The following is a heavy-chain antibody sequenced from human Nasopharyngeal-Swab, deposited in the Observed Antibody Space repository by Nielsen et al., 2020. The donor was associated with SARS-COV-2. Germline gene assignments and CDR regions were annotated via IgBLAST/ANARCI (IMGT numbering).Heavy chain of an antibody. J-gene: IGHJ5*02. D-gene: IGHD3-3*01. Sequence: SETLSFTCTASGGSISSSSYYWGWIRQPPGKGLEWIGSIYYSGSTYYNPSLKSRVTISVDTSKNQFSLKLSSVTAADTAVYYCAATSVLRFLEWLNNWFDPWGQGTLVTVSS. V-gene: IGHV4-39*01. CDR2: IYYSGST. CDR1: GGSISSSSYY. CDR3: AATSVLRFLEWLNNWFDP.